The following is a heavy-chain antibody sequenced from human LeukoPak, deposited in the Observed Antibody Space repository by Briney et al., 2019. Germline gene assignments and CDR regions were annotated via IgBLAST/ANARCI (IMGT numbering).Heavy chain of an antibody. D-gene: IGHD2-21*01. V-gene: IGHV4-59*06. CDR3: ATSKTIVVFAFDI. CDR2: IYYSGST. CDR1: GGSISSYY. Sequence: SETLSLTCTVSGGSISSYYWSWIRQHPGKGLEWIGCIYYSGSTYYNPSLKSRVTISVDTSKNQFSLKLSSVTAADTAVYYCATSKTIVVFAFDIWGQGTMVTVSS. J-gene: IGHJ3*02.